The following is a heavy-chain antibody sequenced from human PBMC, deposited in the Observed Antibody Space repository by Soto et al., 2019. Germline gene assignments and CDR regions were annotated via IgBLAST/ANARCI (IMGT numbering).Heavy chain of an antibody. CDR1: GFTFSSYG. J-gene: IGHJ4*02. CDR2: ISYDGSNK. Sequence: GGSLRLSCAASGFTFSSYGMHWVRQAPGKGLEWVAVISYDGSNKYYADSVKGRFTISRDNSKNTLYLQMNSLRAEDTAVYYCAKDLAYYDISTGYSIPTYWGQGTMVTVS. CDR3: AKDLAYYDISTGYSIPTY. D-gene: IGHD3-9*01. V-gene: IGHV3-30*18.